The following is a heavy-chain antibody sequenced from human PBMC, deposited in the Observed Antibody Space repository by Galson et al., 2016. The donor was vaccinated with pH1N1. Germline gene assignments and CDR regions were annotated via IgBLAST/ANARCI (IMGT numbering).Heavy chain of an antibody. CDR3: ARAVFYDVDLLDYDFDY. V-gene: IGHV3-30*04. J-gene: IGHJ4*02. CDR2: ISNDGSKK. D-gene: IGHD2/OR15-2a*01. CDR1: GFTFTSYA. Sequence: SLRLSCAASGFTFTSYALHWVRQAPGKGLEWVAVISNDGSKKYYTDSVKGRFSVSRDNSKNTLYLQMNSLRGDDTAVYYCARAVFYDVDLLDYDFDYWGQGPLLTGTS.